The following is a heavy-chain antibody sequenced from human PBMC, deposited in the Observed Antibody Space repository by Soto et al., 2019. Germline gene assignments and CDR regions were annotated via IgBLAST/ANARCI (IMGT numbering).Heavy chain of an antibody. J-gene: IGHJ5*02. CDR1: GYTFTSYD. V-gene: IGHV1-8*01. Sequence: QVQLVQSGAEVKKPGASVKVSCKASGYTFTSYDINWVRQATGQGLEWMGWMNPNSGNTGYAQKFQGRVTMTGSTSISTAYMELSSLRPEDATVYYCARAGGPQRLWFGDLLFDPCGQGTLVTVSS. CDR2: MNPNSGNT. D-gene: IGHD3-10*01. CDR3: ARAGGPQRLWFGDLLFDP.